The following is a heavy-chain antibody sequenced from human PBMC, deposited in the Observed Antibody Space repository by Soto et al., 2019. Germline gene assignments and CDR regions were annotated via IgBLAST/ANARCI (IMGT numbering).Heavy chain of an antibody. CDR2: LSGGGGST. CDR3: ATWHLQEHAYDI. Sequence: GGSLRLSCAASGFTFGAFAMAWVRQRPGNGLGWVSSLSGGGGSTHYNNSVRGRFTTSSDSSRTTVYLQMNSLRPDDTAVYSCATWHLQEHAYDIWGQGTMVTVSS. J-gene: IGHJ3*02. CDR1: GFTFGAFA. V-gene: IGHV3-23*01. D-gene: IGHD1-1*01.